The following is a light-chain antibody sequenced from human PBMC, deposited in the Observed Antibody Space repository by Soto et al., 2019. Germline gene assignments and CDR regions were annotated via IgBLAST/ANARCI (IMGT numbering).Light chain of an antibody. CDR2: DAS. CDR3: KQGSSWPPWT. Sequence: EIVLTQSPATLSLSPGERATFSCKASQSDGTSLAWFQQKPGQAPRLLIYDASVRDTGIPARFSGSGWGKDFALTISRLQPEDIVSYYCKQGSSWPPWTLGLGTRVEI. CDR1: QSDGTS. J-gene: IGKJ1*01. V-gene: IGKV3-11*01.